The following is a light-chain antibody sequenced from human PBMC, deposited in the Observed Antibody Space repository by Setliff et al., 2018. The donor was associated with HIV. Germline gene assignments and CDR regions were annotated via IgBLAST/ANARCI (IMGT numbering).Light chain of an antibody. CDR2: YDS. CDR3: QVWDSSSDHPFA. Sequence: SYELTQPPSVSEAPGKTARITCEGNNIGSASVHWYQQKPGAAPVVVIYYDSDRPSGLPERFSGSNAGNTDTLTISRVEAGDEADYYCQVWDSSSDHPFAFGTGTKVTVL. J-gene: IGLJ1*01. V-gene: IGLV3-21*04. CDR1: NIGSAS.